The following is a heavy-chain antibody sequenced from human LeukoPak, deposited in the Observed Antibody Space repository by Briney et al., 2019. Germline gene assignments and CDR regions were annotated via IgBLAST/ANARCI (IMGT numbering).Heavy chain of an antibody. Sequence: PGGSLRLSCAASEFSLSSYSMNWVRQAPGKGLEWVSSISSSSSYIYYADSVKGRFTISRDNAKNSLYLQMNSLRAEDTAVYYCAGPHCGGDCYHDAFDIWGQGTMVTVSS. V-gene: IGHV3-21*04. J-gene: IGHJ3*02. D-gene: IGHD2-21*02. CDR1: EFSLSSYS. CDR2: ISSSSSYI. CDR3: AGPHCGGDCYHDAFDI.